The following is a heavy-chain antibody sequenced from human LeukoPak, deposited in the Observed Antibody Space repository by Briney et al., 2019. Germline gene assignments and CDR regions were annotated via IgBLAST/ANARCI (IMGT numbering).Heavy chain of an antibody. J-gene: IGHJ3*02. V-gene: IGHV1-18*04. CDR2: ISAYNGNT. CDR3: ASLKNSYDSSGYLVTDAFDI. Sequence: ASVKVSCKASGYTFTSYYMHWVRQAPGQGLEWMGWISAYNGNTNYEQKLQGRVTMTTDTSTTTAYMELRSLRSDDTAVYYCASLKNSYDSSGYLVTDAFDIWGQGTKVTVSS. CDR1: GYTFTSYY. D-gene: IGHD3-22*01.